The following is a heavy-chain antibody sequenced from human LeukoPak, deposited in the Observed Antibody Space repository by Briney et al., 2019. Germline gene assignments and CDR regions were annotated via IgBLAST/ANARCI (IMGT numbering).Heavy chain of an antibody. CDR2: ISGSGTTI. D-gene: IGHD3-3*01. CDR3: ARESSYYDFWSGYYRFFYYYYMDV. V-gene: IGHV3-11*04. CDR1: GFTFSDYY. Sequence: GGSLRLSCAASGFTFSDYYMTWIRQAPGKGLEWVSYISGSGTTIYYADSVKGRFSISRDNAENSLYLQMNSLRAEDTAVYYCARESSYYDFWSGYYRFFYYYYMDVWGKGTTVTVSS. J-gene: IGHJ6*03.